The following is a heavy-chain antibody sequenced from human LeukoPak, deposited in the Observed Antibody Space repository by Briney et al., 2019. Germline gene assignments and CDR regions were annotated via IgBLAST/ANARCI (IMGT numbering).Heavy chain of an antibody. CDR2: IGSSGGSR. D-gene: IGHD5-24*01. Sequence: GGSLRLSCAASGFTISSYEMDWVRRAPGKGLEWVSYIGSSGGSRYYADSVKGRFTSSRDNAKNSLYLQMNSLRVEDTAVYYCAREDGDAFDIWGQGTMVSVSS. V-gene: IGHV3-48*03. CDR3: AREDGDAFDI. CDR1: GFTISSYE. J-gene: IGHJ3*02.